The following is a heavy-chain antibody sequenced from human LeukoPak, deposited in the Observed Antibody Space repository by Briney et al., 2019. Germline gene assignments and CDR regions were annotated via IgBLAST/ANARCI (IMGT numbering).Heavy chain of an antibody. CDR2: IYHSGST. CDR3: ARYQLLHFDY. CDR1: GGSISSYY. Sequence: TTSETLSLTCTVSGGSISSYYWSWIRQPPGKGLEWIGYIYHSGSTYYNPSLKSRVTISVDRSKNQFSLKLSSVTAADTAVYYCARYQLLHFDYWGQGTLVTVSS. V-gene: IGHV4-59*12. J-gene: IGHJ4*02. D-gene: IGHD2-2*01.